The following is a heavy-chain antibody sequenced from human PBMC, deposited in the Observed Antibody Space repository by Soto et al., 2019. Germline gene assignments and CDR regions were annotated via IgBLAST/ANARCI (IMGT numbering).Heavy chain of an antibody. CDR3: ARNTGPRYFDY. J-gene: IGHJ4*02. CDR2: ISSSSSYI. Sequence: GSLRLSCAASGFTFSSYSMKWVRQAPGKGLEWVSSISSSSSYIYYADSVKGRFTISRDNAKNSLYLQMNSLRAEDTAVYYCARNTGPRYFDYWGQGTLVTVSS. CDR1: GFTFSSYS. V-gene: IGHV3-21*01. D-gene: IGHD2-2*02.